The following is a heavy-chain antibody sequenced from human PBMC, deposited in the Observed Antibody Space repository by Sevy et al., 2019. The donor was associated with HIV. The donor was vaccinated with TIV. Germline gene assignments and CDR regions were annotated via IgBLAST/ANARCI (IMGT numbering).Heavy chain of an antibody. CDR3: ARDPLSYGHLYCFDY. V-gene: IGHV3-21*01. J-gene: IGHJ4*02. D-gene: IGHD5-18*01. Sequence: GGSLRLSCAASGFTFSSYSMNWVRQAPGKGLEWVSSISSSSSYIYYADSVKGRFTISRDNAKNSLYLQMNSLRAEDTAVYYCARDPLSYGHLYCFDYWGQGTLVTVSS. CDR2: ISSSSSYI. CDR1: GFTFSSYS.